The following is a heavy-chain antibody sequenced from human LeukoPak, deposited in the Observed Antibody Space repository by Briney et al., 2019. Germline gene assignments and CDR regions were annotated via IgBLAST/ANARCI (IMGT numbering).Heavy chain of an antibody. V-gene: IGHV3-30-3*01. CDR2: ISCDGSNK. CDR3: ARDSQWLSGASSYYGMDV. D-gene: IGHD3-22*01. Sequence: PGRSLRLSCAASGFTFSSYAMHWVRQAPGKGLEWVAVISCDGSNKYYADSVKGRFTISRDNSKNTLYLQMNSLRAEDTAVYYCARDSQWLSGASSYYGMDVWGQGTTVTVSS. CDR1: GFTFSSYA. J-gene: IGHJ6*02.